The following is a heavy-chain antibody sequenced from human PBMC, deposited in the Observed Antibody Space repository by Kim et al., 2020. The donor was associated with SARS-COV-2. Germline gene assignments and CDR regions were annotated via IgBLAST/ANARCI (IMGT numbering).Heavy chain of an antibody. CDR3: ARDRSATVTFSDAFDI. Sequence: PSLKARVTIAVDTSKNQFSRKLSSVTAADTAVYYCARDRSATVTFSDAFDIWGQGTMVTVSS. J-gene: IGHJ3*02. V-gene: IGHV4-30-2*05. D-gene: IGHD4-17*01.